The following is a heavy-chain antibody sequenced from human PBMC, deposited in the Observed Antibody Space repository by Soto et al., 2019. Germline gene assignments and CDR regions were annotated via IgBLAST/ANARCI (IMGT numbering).Heavy chain of an antibody. J-gene: IGHJ6*03. CDR3: ARVRGYSGYDYYYYYYMDV. Sequence: PGGSLRLSCAASGFTVSSNYMSWVRQAPGKGLEWVSVIYSGGSTYYADSVKGRFTISRHNSKNTLYLQMNSLRAEDTAVYYCARVRGYSGYDYYYYYYMDVWGKGTTVTVSS. CDR1: GFTVSSNY. D-gene: IGHD5-12*01. V-gene: IGHV3-53*04. CDR2: IYSGGST.